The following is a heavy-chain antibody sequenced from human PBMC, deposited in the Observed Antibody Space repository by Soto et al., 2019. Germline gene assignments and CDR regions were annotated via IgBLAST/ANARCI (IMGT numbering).Heavy chain of an antibody. CDR2: ISSSGNTI. J-gene: IGHJ6*02. Sequence: GGSLRLSCAASGFRFRNHYMNWILQAPGKGLEWVSYISSSGNTIYYADSVKGRFTISRDNAKNSLYLQMNSLRAEDTAVYYCAGGLWHYYYYYGMDVWGQGTTVTVSS. CDR1: GFRFRNHY. CDR3: AGGLWHYYYYYGMDV. V-gene: IGHV3-11*01.